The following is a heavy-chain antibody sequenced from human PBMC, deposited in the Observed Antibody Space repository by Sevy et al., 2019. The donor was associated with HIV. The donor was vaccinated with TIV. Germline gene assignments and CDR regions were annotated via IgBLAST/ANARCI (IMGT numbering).Heavy chain of an antibody. CDR3: ARDTLGYGGNPNLDLDL. J-gene: IGHJ5*02. D-gene: IGHD4-17*01. V-gene: IGHV3-74*01. CDR2: INSDGSTT. Sequence: GGSLRLSCEASGFSFSRYFMHWVRQAPGEGLVWVSRINSDGSTTNYADSVEGRFIVSRDNAKKTLYLELHSLRVEDTATYYCARDTLGYGGNPNLDLDLWGQGTLVTVSS. CDR1: GFSFSRYF.